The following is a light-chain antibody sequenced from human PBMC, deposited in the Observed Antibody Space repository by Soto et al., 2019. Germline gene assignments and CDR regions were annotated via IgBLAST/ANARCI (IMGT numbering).Light chain of an antibody. CDR1: SSDVGGYNY. Sequence: QSALTQPASASGYPGQSITLSCTGRSSDVGGYNYVSWYHQHPGRAASFMNYEDRRQPSGVSSRFSGSKSGTSASVTRAGLLPEDEADCYSAAYAGSNKVFGTGTKVTVL. CDR3: AAYAGSNKV. CDR2: EDR. J-gene: IGLJ1*01. V-gene: IGLV2-14*01.